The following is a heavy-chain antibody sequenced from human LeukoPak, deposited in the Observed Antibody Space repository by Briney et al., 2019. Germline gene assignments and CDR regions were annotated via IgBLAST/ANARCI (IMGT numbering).Heavy chain of an antibody. CDR2: INHSGST. CDR1: GGSFSGYY. D-gene: IGHD3-10*01. J-gene: IGHJ5*02. CDR3: ARHHRLLWFGESKIGWFDP. Sequence: SETLSLTCAVYGGSFSGYYWSWIRQPPGKGLEWIGEINHSGSTNYNPSLKSRVTISVDTSKNQFSLKLSSVTAADTAVYYCARHHRLLWFGESKIGWFDPWGQGTLVTVSS. V-gene: IGHV4-34*01.